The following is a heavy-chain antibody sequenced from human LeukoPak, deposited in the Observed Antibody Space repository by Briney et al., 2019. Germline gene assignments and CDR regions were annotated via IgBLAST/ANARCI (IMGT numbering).Heavy chain of an antibody. CDR1: GGAYSSYY. D-gene: IGHD2-2*01. CDR3: VRPIVPAAVPYYYDGMNV. J-gene: IGHJ6*02. V-gene: IGHV1-69*13. CDR2: IIPIFGTA. Sequence: SVKVSCKASGGAYSSYYISCVRQAPGQGLEWMGGIIPIFGTANYAQKFQGRVTMTADESTSTAYMELTSPRSADTAVYYCVRPIVPAAVPYYYDGMNVWGQGTTVTVSS.